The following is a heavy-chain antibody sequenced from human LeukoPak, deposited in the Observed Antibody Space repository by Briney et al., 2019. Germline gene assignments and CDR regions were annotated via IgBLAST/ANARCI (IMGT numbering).Heavy chain of an antibody. CDR3: ARDLRSSGYYAFDY. V-gene: IGHV3-7*01. Sequence: GGSLRLSCAASGFTFSSYWMSWVRQAPGKGLQWVADINQDGSEKDYVATVKGRFTISRDNAKNSLYLQMNSLRAEDTAVYYCARDLRSSGYYAFDYWGQGSLVIVSS. J-gene: IGHJ4*02. CDR2: INQDGSEK. D-gene: IGHD3-22*01. CDR1: GFTFSSYW.